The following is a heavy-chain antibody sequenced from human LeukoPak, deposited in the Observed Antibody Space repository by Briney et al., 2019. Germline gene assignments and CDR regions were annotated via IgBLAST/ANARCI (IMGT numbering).Heavy chain of an antibody. Sequence: GASVKVSCKASGYTFSNYYMHWVRQAPGQGLEWMGWMNPNSGNTGYAQKFQGRVTMTRNTSISTAYMELSSLRSEDTAVYYCARVGSSSWYGDYWGQGTLVTVSS. J-gene: IGHJ4*02. CDR3: ARVGSSSWYGDY. CDR1: GYTFSNYY. D-gene: IGHD6-13*01. CDR2: MNPNSGNT. V-gene: IGHV1-8*02.